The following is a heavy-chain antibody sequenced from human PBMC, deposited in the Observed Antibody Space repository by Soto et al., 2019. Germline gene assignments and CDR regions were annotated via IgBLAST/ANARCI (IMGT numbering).Heavy chain of an antibody. CDR3: AKGLRVYCSSTSCYNAFDY. J-gene: IGHJ4*02. Sequence: GGSLRLSCAASGFTFSSYGMHWVRQAPGKGLEGVAVISYDGSNKYYADSVKGRFTISRDNSKNTLYLQMNSLRAEDTAVYYVAKGLRVYCSSTSCYNAFDYWGQGTMVTVSS. V-gene: IGHV3-30*18. CDR1: GFTFSSYG. D-gene: IGHD2-2*02. CDR2: ISYDGSNK.